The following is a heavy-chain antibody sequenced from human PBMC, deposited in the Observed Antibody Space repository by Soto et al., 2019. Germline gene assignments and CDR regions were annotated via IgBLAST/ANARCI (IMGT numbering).Heavy chain of an antibody. CDR2: IYYSGSM. V-gene: IGHV4-39*01. Sequence: QLQLQESGPGLVKPSETLSLTCTVSGGSISSSTYYWGWIRQPPGKGLEWIGNIYYSGSMYYNPSLNSRVTISVDTSETQFSLKLSSVTAADTAVYYCTNSNWFDPWGQGTLVTVSS. D-gene: IGHD3-10*01. J-gene: IGHJ5*02. CDR1: GGSISSSTYY. CDR3: TNSNWFDP.